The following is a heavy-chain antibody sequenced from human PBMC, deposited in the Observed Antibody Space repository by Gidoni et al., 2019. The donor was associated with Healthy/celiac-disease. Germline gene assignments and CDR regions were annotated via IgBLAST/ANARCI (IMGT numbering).Heavy chain of an antibody. CDR3: ARVPPYSGSSDY. J-gene: IGHJ4*02. V-gene: IGHV3-74*01. Sequence: EVQLVESGGGLVQPGGSLSLSCAASGFTFSRYWMHWVRQAPGKGLVWVSRINSDGSSTSYADSVKGRFTISRDNAKNTLYLQMNSLRAEDTAVYYCARVPPYSGSSDYWGQGTLVTVSS. CDR2: INSDGSST. D-gene: IGHD1-26*01. CDR1: GFTFSRYW.